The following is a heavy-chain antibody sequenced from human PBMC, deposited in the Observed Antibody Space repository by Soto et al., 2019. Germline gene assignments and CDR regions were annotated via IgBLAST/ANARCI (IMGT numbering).Heavy chain of an antibody. V-gene: IGHV4-61*01. CDR3: ARDKGDYGADY. CDR2: IXYXGXX. CDR1: GGSVSSGSYY. Sequence: PSETLSLTCTVSGGSVSSGSYYWSWIRQPPGKXLEXXGXIXYXGXXXXXHSLKSRVTISVDTSKNQFSMKLSSVTDADTAVYYCARDKGDYGADYWGQGTLVTVS. D-gene: IGHD4-17*01. J-gene: IGHJ4*02.